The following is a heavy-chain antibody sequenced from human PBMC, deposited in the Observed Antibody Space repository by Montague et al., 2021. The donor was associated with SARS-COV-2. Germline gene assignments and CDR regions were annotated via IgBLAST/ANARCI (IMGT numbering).Heavy chain of an antibody. CDR2: IYASGGT. D-gene: IGHD2-15*01. CDR1: GDSISSFY. CDR3: GRGVVAATPVVDY. J-gene: IGHJ4*02. Sequence: SETLSLTCTVSGDSISSFYWNWIRQPAGKGLEWIGRIYASGGTNYNPPLKSRVTMSVDTSKNQFSLKLNSVTAADTAVYYCGRGVVAATPVVDYWGRGTLVTVSS. V-gene: IGHV4-4*07.